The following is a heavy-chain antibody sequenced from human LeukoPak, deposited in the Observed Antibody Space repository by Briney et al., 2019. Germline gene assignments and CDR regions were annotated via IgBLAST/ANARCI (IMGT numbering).Heavy chain of an antibody. CDR2: IWYDGSNK. CDR1: GLTFSNHG. V-gene: IGHV3-33*01. D-gene: IGHD3-10*01. J-gene: IGHJ4*02. Sequence: GGSLRLSCAASGLTFSNHGMHWVRQAPGKGLEWVAFIWYDGSNKYYADSVKGRFTISRDNSKNTLYLQMNSLRAEDTAVYYCAGDRANDYFDYWGQGTLVTVSS. CDR3: AGDRANDYFDY.